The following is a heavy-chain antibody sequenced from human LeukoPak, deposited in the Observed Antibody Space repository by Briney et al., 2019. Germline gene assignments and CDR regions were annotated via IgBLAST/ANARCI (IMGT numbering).Heavy chain of an antibody. CDR2: IKSKTDGGTT. V-gene: IGHV3-15*01. J-gene: IGHJ2*01. CDR3: TTVYDDYEDWYFDL. Sequence: GGSLRLSCAASGFTFSNAWMSWVRQAPGKGLEWVGRIKSKTDGGTTDYAAPVKGRFTISRDDSKNTLSLQMSSLKTEDSAVYYCTTVYDDYEDWYFDLWGRGTTVTVSS. D-gene: IGHD4-17*01. CDR1: GFTFSNAW.